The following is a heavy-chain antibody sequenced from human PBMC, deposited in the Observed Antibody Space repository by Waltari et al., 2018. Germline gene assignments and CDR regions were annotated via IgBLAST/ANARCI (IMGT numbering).Heavy chain of an antibody. J-gene: IGHJ5*02. V-gene: IGHV7-4-1*02. CDR3: AREVVPAATIVVNWFDP. CDR2: INTNTGNP. Sequence: QVQLVQSGSELKKTGASVKVSCQASGYTFTNYDIIWLRQAPGQGLELMGWINTNTGNPTYVQGFTGRFVFSLDTSVSTAYLQINSLKADDTAVYYCAREVVPAATIVVNWFDPWGQGTLVTVSS. D-gene: IGHD2-2*01. CDR1: GYTFTNYD.